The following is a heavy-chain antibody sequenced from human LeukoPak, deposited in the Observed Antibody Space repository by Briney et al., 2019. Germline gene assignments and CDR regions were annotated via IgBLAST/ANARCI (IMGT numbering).Heavy chain of an antibody. CDR2: INPNSGGT. J-gene: IGHJ4*02. Sequence: ASVKVSCKASGYTFTGYYMHWVRQAPGQGLEWMGWINPNSGGTNYAQKFQGGVTMTRDTSISTAYMELSRLRSDDTAVYYCATSLGSPGIAAAGDFDYWGQGTLVTVSS. CDR1: GYTFTGYY. D-gene: IGHD6-13*01. V-gene: IGHV1-2*02. CDR3: ATSLGSPGIAAAGDFDY.